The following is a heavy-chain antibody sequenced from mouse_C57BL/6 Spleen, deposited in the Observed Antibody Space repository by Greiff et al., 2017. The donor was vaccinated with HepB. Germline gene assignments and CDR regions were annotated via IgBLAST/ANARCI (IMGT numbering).Heavy chain of an antibody. D-gene: IGHD2-2*01. CDR3: ARVENGYHWYFDV. Sequence: QVQLQQSGAELVRPGPSVKMSCKASGYTFTNYWIGWAKQRPGHGLEWIGDIYPGGGYTNYNEKFKGKATLTADKSSSTAYMQFSSLTSEDSAIYYCARVENGYHWYFDVWGTGTTVTVSS. CDR1: GYTFTNYW. V-gene: IGHV1-63*01. J-gene: IGHJ1*03. CDR2: IYPGGGYT.